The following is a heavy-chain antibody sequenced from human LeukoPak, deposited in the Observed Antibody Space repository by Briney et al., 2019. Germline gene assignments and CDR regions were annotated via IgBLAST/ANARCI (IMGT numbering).Heavy chain of an antibody. CDR2: IKRDGSEK. V-gene: IGHV3-7*01. CDR3: ARTAGYCTGDCYPYYFDF. J-gene: IGHJ4*02. Sequence: GGSLRLSCAASGFTFSSYWMTWVRQAPGKGLEWVANIKRDGSEKFYVDSVRGRFTISRDNAKNSLYLQLNSLRAEDTAVYYCARTAGYCTGDCYPYYFDFWGQGTLVTVSS. CDR1: GFTFSSYW. D-gene: IGHD2-21*02.